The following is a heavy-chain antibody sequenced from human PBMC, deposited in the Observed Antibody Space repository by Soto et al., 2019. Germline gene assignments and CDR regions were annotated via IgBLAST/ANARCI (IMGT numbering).Heavy chain of an antibody. Sequence: SGPTLVNPTQTLTLTRTFSGFSLSTSGVGVGWIRQPPGKALEWLALIYWNDDKRYSPSLKSRLTITKDTSKNQVVLTMTNMDPVDTATYYCAHRPWNDELDAFDIWGQGTMVTVSS. CDR3: AHRPWNDELDAFDI. D-gene: IGHD1-1*01. J-gene: IGHJ3*02. V-gene: IGHV2-5*01. CDR1: GFSLSTSGVG. CDR2: IYWNDDK.